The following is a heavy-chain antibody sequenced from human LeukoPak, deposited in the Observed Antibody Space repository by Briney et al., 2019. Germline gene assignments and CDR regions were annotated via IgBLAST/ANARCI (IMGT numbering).Heavy chain of an antibody. CDR1: GFTFSSYG. CDR2: ISGSGGST. V-gene: IGHV3-23*01. CDR3: ARGPARWFGELSFLSYYYYMDV. D-gene: IGHD3-10*01. Sequence: PGGSLRLSCAASGFTFSSYGMSWVRQAPGKGLEWVSAISGSGGSTYYADSVKGRFTISRDNSKNTLYLQMNSLRAEDTAVYYCARGPARWFGELSFLSYYYYMDVWGKGTTVTISS. J-gene: IGHJ6*03.